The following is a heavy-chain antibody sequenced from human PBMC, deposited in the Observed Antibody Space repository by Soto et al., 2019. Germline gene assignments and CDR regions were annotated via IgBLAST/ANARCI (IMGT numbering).Heavy chain of an antibody. J-gene: IGHJ4*02. CDR3: ARDSTGFGSPFDY. V-gene: IGHV1-69*08. Sequence: QVQLVQSGAEVKKPGSSVKVSCKASGGTFSSYTISWVRQAPGQGLEWMGRIIPILGIANYAQKFQGRVTITADKSTSTAYMELSRLRSEDTAVYYCARDSTGFGSPFDYWGQGTLVTVSS. D-gene: IGHD3-10*01. CDR2: IIPILGIA. CDR1: GGTFSSYT.